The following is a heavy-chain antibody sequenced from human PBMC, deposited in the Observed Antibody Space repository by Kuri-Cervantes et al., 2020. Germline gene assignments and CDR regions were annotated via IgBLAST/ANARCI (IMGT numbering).Heavy chain of an antibody. D-gene: IGHD6-13*01. Sequence: GESLKISCAASGFTFSSYWMSWVRQAPGKGLEWVANIKQDGSEKYYVDSVKGRFTISRDNAKNSLYLQVNSLRPEDMTVYYCVRGRISSSWYLDYWGQGTLVTVSS. V-gene: IGHV3-7*05. CDR1: GFTFSSYW. CDR3: VRGRISSSWYLDY. CDR2: IKQDGSEK. J-gene: IGHJ4*02.